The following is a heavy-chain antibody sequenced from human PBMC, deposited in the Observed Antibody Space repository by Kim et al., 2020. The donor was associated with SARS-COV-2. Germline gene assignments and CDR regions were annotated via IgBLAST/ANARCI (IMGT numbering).Heavy chain of an antibody. CDR2: IKSDGSNI. J-gene: IGHJ4*02. CDR1: EFTFSNYW. V-gene: IGHV3-74*03. D-gene: IGHD3-22*01. Sequence: GGSLRLSCAASEFTFSNYWMHWVRQVPGEGLVWVSRIKSDGSNIKYADSVKGRFTISRDYSKTTLYLQMNSLRAEDTAVYYCNIRDIISTDTFDYWGQGSLVTVSS. CDR3: NIRDIISTDTFDY.